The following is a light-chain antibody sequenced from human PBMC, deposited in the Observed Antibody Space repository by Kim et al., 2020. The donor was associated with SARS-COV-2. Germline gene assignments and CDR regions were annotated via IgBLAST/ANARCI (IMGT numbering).Light chain of an antibody. CDR3: QAWDSSSVV. CDR1: KLGDKY. V-gene: IGLV3-1*01. J-gene: IGLJ2*01. Sequence: SYELTQPPSVSVSPGQTASITCSGDKLGDKYACWYQQKPGQSPVLVIYQDSQRPSGIPERFSASNSGNTATLTISGPQAMDEADYYCQAWDSSSVVFGGGTQLTVL. CDR2: QDS.